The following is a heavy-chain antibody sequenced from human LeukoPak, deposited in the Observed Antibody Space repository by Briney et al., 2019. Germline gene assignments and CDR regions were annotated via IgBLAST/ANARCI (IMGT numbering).Heavy chain of an antibody. V-gene: IGHV3-23*01. D-gene: IGHD3-3*01. CDR1: GLAFSTYA. CDR2: ISVASNT. J-gene: IGHJ4*02. CDR3: ADYGVSGVRNNFY. Sequence: GGSPRLSCAASGLAFSTYAISWFRQAPGKGLEWVSTISVASNTFYADSVKGRFTISRDNSRNTVYLQMTSLRADDTAVYYCADYGVSGVRNNFYWGQGTLVTVSS.